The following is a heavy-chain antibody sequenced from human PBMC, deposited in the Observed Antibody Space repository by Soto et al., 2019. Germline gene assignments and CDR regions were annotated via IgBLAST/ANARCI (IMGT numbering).Heavy chain of an antibody. CDR1: GFTFFSYE. CDR3: ARGEGRIVVVTAIHAFDI. D-gene: IGHD2-21*02. Sequence: VGSLRLSCAASGFTFFSYEMNWVRQAPGKGLEWVSYISSSGSTIYYADSVKGRFTISRDNAKNSLYLQMNSLRAEDTAVYYCARGEGRIVVVTAIHAFDIWGQGTMVTVSS. CDR2: ISSSGSTI. J-gene: IGHJ3*02. V-gene: IGHV3-48*03.